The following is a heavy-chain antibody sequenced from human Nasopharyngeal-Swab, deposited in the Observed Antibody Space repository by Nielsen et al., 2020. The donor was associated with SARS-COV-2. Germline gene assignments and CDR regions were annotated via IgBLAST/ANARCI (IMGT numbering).Heavy chain of an antibody. D-gene: IGHD1-26*01. Sequence: GGSLRLSCATSGSRFTDYWIAWVRQAPGKGLECMGTIFPGDSDTRYSPSFEGRDTISVDQSITTAYLHWTSLKASDTAKYYCAIGAAVGTLFHGMDVWGQGTMVTVSS. CDR3: AIGAAVGTLFHGMDV. V-gene: IGHV5-51*01. CDR2: IFPGDSDT. CDR1: GSRFTDYW. J-gene: IGHJ6*02.